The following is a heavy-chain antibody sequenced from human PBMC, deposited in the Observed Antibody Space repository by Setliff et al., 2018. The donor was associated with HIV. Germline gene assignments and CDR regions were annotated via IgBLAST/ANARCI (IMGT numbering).Heavy chain of an antibody. CDR1: GGSVSSTTYF. CDR3: AKLPLRSGSPIDY. CDR2: LYYSGST. J-gene: IGHJ4*02. D-gene: IGHD1-26*01. Sequence: SETLSLTCTVSGGSVSSTTYFWGWIRQAPGKGLQWIGSLYYSGSTYYNPSLKSRVTISVDTSKNHFSLKLSSVTAADTAVYYCAKLPLRSGSPIDYWGQGTLVTVSS. V-gene: IGHV4-39*02.